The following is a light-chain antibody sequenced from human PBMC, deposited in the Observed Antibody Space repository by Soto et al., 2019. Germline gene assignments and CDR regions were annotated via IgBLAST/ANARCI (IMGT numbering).Light chain of an antibody. CDR3: MQALHTPIYT. CDR2: LGS. CDR1: HRLQHSNGYYY. Sequence: EIVMTQSPVSLIVTPGESASISCRSSHRLQHSNGYYYLDWFLQKPGQSPQLLIYLGSTRASGVPDRFSGRGTGTDFTLKISRGEADDVGLYYCMQALHTPIYTFGQVTKLEIK. J-gene: IGKJ2*01. V-gene: IGKV2-28*01.